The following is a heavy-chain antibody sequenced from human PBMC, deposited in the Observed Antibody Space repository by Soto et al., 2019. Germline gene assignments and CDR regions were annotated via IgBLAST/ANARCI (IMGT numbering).Heavy chain of an antibody. D-gene: IGHD3-22*01. CDR2: ISAYNGNT. J-gene: IGHJ6*02. CDR3: ARDMTYYYDSSGYYYYYYGMDV. CDR1: GYTFTSYG. Sequence: QVQLVQSGAEVKKPGASVKVSCKASGYTFTSYGISWVRQAPGQGLEWMGWISAYNGNTNYAKKLQGRVTMTTDTSTSTAYMELRSLRSDDTAVYYCARDMTYYYDSSGYYYYYYGMDVWGQGTTVTVSS. V-gene: IGHV1-18*01.